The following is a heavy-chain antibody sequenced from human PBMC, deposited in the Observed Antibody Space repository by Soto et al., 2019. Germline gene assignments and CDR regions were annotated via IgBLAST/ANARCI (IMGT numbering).Heavy chain of an antibody. J-gene: IGHJ6*02. V-gene: IGHV4-59*08. D-gene: IGHD1-26*01. CDR3: ARAVERATHYYYCGMDV. CDR1: GGPISSISNHY. CDR2: IYYSGST. Sequence: SETLSLTFTVPGGPISSISNHYCSWFRLPPGKGLEWIGYIYYSGSTNYNPSLKSRVTISVDTSKNQFSLKLSSVTAADTAVYYCARAVERATHYYYCGMDVWGQGTTVTVCS.